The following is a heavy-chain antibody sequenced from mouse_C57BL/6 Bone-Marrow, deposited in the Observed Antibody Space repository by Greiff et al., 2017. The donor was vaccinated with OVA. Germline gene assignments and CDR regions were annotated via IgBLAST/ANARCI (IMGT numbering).Heavy chain of an antibody. CDR1: GYTFTDYY. V-gene: IGHV1-19*01. Sequence: EVQLQQSGPVLVKPGASVKMSCKASGYTFTDYYMNWVKQSHGKSLEWIGVINPYNGGTSYNQKFKGKATLTVDKSSSTAYMELNSLTSEDSAVYYCARPTVVAPFFDYWGQGTTLTVSS. CDR3: ARPTVVAPFFDY. CDR2: INPYNGGT. J-gene: IGHJ2*01. D-gene: IGHD1-1*01.